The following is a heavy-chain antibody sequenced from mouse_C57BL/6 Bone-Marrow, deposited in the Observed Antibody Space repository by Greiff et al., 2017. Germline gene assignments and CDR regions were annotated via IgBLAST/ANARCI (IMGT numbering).Heavy chain of an antibody. D-gene: IGHD1-1*01. CDR1: GYTFTSYW. J-gene: IGHJ1*03. CDR2: IDPSDSYT. Sequence: QVQLQQPGAELVRPGTSVKLSCKASGYTFTSYWMHWVKQRPGQGLEWIGVIDPSDSYTNYNQKFKGKATLTVDTSSSTAYMQLSSLTSEDSAVYDCALPITTVVDWYFDVWGTGTTVTVSA. V-gene: IGHV1-59*01. CDR3: ALPITTVVDWYFDV.